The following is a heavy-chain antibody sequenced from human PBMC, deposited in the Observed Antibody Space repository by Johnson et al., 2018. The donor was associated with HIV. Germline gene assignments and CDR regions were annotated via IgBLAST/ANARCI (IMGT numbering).Heavy chain of an antibody. CDR2: ISYEGSNK. V-gene: IGHV3-30*03. CDR3: ARSGSYGPDAFDI. J-gene: IGHJ3*02. CDR1: GFTVSSNY. D-gene: IGHD1-26*01. Sequence: VQLVESGGGLVQPGGSLRLSCAASGFTVSSNYMSWVRQAPGKGLEWVAVISYEGSNKYYAASVKGRFTISRDNSQNTLYLQMNSLRAEDTALYYCARSGSYGPDAFDIWGQGTMVTVSS.